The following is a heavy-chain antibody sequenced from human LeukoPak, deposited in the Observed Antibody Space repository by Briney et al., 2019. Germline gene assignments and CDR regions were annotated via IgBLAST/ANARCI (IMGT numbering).Heavy chain of an antibody. Sequence: RGSLRLSCAASGITFDIHWMHWVRQAPGKGLEWVAHIIVDGTITSHADSVKGRFTISRDNAKNTLYLQMNGLRADDTAVYYCARVPTNSYGLGNWGQGTLVTVS. D-gene: IGHD5-18*01. CDR1: GITFDIHW. V-gene: IGHV3-74*01. J-gene: IGHJ4*02. CDR3: ARVPTNSYGLGN. CDR2: IIVDGTIT.